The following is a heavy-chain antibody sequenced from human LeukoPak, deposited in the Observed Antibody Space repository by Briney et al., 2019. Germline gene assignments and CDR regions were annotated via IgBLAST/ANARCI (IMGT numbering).Heavy chain of an antibody. CDR1: ESDFSSHA. CDR3: AKHGYNSGVYDAFDI. CDR2: ISISGSKT. D-gene: IGHD6-19*01. V-gene: IGHV3-23*01. J-gene: IGHJ3*02. Sequence: PGGSLRLSCAASESDFSSHAMTWVRQAPGKGLEWVSAISISGSKTYYADAVKGRFTISRDNSKKTLHLQMNSLRAEDTAVYYCAKHGYNSGVYDAFDIWGQGTRVTVSS.